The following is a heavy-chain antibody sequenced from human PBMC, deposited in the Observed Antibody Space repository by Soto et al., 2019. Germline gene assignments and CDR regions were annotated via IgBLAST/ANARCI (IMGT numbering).Heavy chain of an antibody. J-gene: IGHJ6*02. CDR1: GGTFGSYA. CDR3: ARSQGSSTSLAIYYYYYYGMDV. Sequence: QVQLVQSGAEVKKPGSSVKVSCKASGGTFGSYAISWVRQAPGQGLAWMGGIIPIPGTANYAPKFQGRVTIAADESTSTAYMELSSLRSEDTAVYYCARSQGSSTSLAIYYYYYYGMDVWGQGTTVTVSS. V-gene: IGHV1-69*01. D-gene: IGHD2-2*01. CDR2: IIPIPGTA.